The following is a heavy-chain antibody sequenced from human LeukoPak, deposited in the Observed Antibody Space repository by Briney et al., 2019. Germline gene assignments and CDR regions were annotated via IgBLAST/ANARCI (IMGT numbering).Heavy chain of an antibody. V-gene: IGHV3-33*01. CDR3: ARERVAAAGRVIDY. D-gene: IGHD6-13*01. CDR2: IWYDGSNK. Sequence: GGSLRLSCAASGLTFSSYGMHWVRQAPGKGLEWVAVIWYDGSNKYYADSVKGRFTISRDNSKNTLYPQMNSLRAEDTAVYYCARERVAAAGRVIDYWGQGTLVTVSS. CDR1: GLTFSSYG. J-gene: IGHJ4*02.